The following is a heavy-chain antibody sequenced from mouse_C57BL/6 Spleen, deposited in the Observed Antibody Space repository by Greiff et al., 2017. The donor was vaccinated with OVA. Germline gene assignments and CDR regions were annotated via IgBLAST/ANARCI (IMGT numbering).Heavy chain of an antibody. J-gene: IGHJ4*01. D-gene: IGHD1-1*01. V-gene: IGHV2-2*01. Sequence: QVQLQQSGPGLVQPSQSLSITCTVSGFSLTSYGVHWVRQSPGQGLEWLGVIWSGGSTDNNAAFISRLSISKDNSKSQVCFKMKSLQTDNTSIYYCAIKLATYYAMDYWGQGTSVTVSS. CDR2: IWSGGST. CDR1: GFSLTSYG. CDR3: AIKLATYYAMDY.